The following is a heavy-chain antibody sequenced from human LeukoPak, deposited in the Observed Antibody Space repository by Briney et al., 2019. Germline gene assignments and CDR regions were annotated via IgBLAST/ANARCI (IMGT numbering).Heavy chain of an antibody. CDR1: GFTFSSYS. V-gene: IGHV3-48*04. Sequence: GGSLRLSCAASGFTFSSYSMSWVRQAPGKGLEWVSYISSSSSTIYYADSVKGRFTISRDNAKNSLYLQMNSLRAEDTAVYYCARDRGFGEFMNYFDYWGQGTLVTVSP. D-gene: IGHD3-10*01. CDR3: ARDRGFGEFMNYFDY. J-gene: IGHJ4*02. CDR2: ISSSSSTI.